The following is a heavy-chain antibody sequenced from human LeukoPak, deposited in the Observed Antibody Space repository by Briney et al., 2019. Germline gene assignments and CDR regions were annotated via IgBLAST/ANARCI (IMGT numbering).Heavy chain of an antibody. Sequence: GGSLRLSCAASGFTFTDYAMHWVRQTPGRGLEWVAVISYDGSNKYYADPVKGRFNISRDSSKNILYLHINCLSPEDTAVYYCAREAAATPYFDFWGQGILVTVSS. CDR1: GFTFTDYA. CDR3: AREAAATPYFDF. D-gene: IGHD2-15*01. V-gene: IGHV3-30-3*01. J-gene: IGHJ4*02. CDR2: ISYDGSNK.